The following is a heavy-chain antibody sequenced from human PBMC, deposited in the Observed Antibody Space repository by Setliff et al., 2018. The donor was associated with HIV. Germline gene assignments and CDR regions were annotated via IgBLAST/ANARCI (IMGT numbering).Heavy chain of an antibody. CDR3: ATSTAYQSSWGAFDI. CDR2: IYTSGST. Sequence: PSETLSLTCTVSGGSISSYYWSWIRQPAGKGLEWIGRIYTSGSTNYNPSLKSRVTMSVDTSISTVYFDLSGLRSDDTAMYYCATSTAYQSSWGAFDIWGQGTMVTVSS. J-gene: IGHJ3*02. CDR1: GGSISSYY. V-gene: IGHV4-4*07. D-gene: IGHD2-21*02.